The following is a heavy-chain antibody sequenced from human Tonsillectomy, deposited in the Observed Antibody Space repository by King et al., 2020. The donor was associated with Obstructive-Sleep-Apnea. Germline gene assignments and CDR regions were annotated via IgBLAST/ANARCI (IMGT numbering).Heavy chain of an antibody. CDR2: INPNSGGT. Sequence: VQLVQSGAEVKKPGASVKVSCKASGYTFTGYYMHWLRQAPGQGLEWMGWINPNSGGTNYAQKLQGWVTMTRDPSISTAYMELSRLKSDDTAVYYCARGGVLITFGVVIVTAPLDYWGQGTLVTVSS. D-gene: IGHD3-16*02. J-gene: IGHJ4*02. CDR1: GYTFTGYY. V-gene: IGHV1-2*04. CDR3: ARGGVLITFGVVIVTAPLDY.